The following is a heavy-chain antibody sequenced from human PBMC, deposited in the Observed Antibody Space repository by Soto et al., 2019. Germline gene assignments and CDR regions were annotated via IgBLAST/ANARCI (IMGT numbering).Heavy chain of an antibody. V-gene: IGHV3-30-3*01. J-gene: IGHJ6*02. Sequence: GSLRLSCAASGFTFSSYAMHWVRQAPGKGLEWVAVISYDGSNKYYADSVKGRFTISRDNSKNTLYLQMNSLRAEDTAVYYCARDLTGVLPLYYYYYGMDVWGQGTTVTVSS. CDR1: GFTFSSYA. CDR3: ARDLTGVLPLYYYYYGMDV. D-gene: IGHD2-8*01. CDR2: ISYDGSNK.